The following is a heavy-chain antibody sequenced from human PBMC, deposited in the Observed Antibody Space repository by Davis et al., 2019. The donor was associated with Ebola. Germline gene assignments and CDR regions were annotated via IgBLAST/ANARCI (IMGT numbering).Heavy chain of an antibody. CDR1: GYTFTDYN. Sequence: ASVKVSCKASGYTFTDYNIHWVRQAPGQGLEWMGRIRPNSGGTDYGQKFRGRVTVTRDTSISTAYMELNRLTSDDTAVYYCARGNRFGHDYWGQGTLVTVSS. CDR2: IRPNSGGT. V-gene: IGHV1-2*06. CDR3: ARGNRFGHDY. D-gene: IGHD3-16*01. J-gene: IGHJ4*02.